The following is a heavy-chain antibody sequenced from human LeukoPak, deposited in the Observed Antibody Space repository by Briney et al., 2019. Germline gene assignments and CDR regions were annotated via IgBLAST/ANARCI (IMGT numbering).Heavy chain of an antibody. D-gene: IGHD3-22*01. J-gene: IGHJ1*01. CDR2: IKQDGSEK. Sequence: QPGGSLRISCAASGFTFSSYWMSWVRQAPGKGLEWVANIKQDGSEKYYVDSVKGRFTISRDNAKNSLYLQMNSLRAEDTAVYYCARGGGGHYYDSSGYYYFGYFQHWGQGTLVTVSS. CDR3: ARGGGGHYYDSSGYYYFGYFQH. CDR1: GFTFSSYW. V-gene: IGHV3-7*01.